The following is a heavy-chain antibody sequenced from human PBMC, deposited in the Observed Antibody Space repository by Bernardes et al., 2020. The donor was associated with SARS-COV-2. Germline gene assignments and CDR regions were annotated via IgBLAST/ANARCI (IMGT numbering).Heavy chain of an antibody. CDR3: ARDAGQWLETYFDY. J-gene: IGHJ4*03. CDR1: GYTFTGYY. V-gene: IGHV1-2*02. Sequence: ASLKVSCKASGYTFTGYYIYWVRQAPGQGLEWMGWINPNSGGTDYAQKFQGRVTMTRDTSISTAYMELSRLRSDDTAVYYCARDAGQWLETYFDYWGQGTMVTVSS. D-gene: IGHD6-19*01. CDR2: INPNSGGT.